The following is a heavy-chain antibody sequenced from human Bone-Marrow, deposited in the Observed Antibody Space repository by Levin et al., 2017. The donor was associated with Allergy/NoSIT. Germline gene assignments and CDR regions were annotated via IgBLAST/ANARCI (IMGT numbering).Heavy chain of an antibody. Sequence: KVSCKGSGYSFTSYWISWVRQMPGKGLEWMGRIDPSDSYTNYSPSFQGHVTISADKSISTAYLQWSSLKASDTAMYYCATQGEKDYGDYHDAFDIWGQGTMVTVSS. D-gene: IGHD4-17*01. V-gene: IGHV5-10-1*01. CDR1: GYSFTSYW. CDR3: ATQGEKDYGDYHDAFDI. CDR2: IDPSDSYT. J-gene: IGHJ3*02.